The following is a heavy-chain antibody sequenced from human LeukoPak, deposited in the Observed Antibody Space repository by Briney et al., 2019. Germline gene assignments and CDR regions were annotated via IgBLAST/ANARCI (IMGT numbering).Heavy chain of an antibody. Sequence: ASVKVSCKASGYTFTSYGISWVRQAPGQGLEWMGWISAYNGNTNCAQKLQGRVTMTTDTSTSTAYMELRSLRSDDTAVYYCARDRRVDTAMANNWFDPWGQGTLVTVSS. CDR1: GYTFTSYG. V-gene: IGHV1-18*01. CDR3: ARDRRVDTAMANNWFDP. D-gene: IGHD5-18*01. CDR2: ISAYNGNT. J-gene: IGHJ5*02.